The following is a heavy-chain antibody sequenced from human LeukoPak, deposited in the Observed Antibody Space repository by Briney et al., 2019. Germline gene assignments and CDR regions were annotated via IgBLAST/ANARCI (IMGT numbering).Heavy chain of an antibody. Sequence: SVKVSCKASGGTFSSYAISWVRQAPGQGLEWMGGIIPIFGTANYAQKFQGRVTITADKSTSTAYMELSSLRSEDTAVYYCARDLGITMVRPLHFGGYWGQGTLVTVSS. CDR2: IIPIFGTA. D-gene: IGHD3-10*01. J-gene: IGHJ4*02. V-gene: IGHV1-69*06. CDR1: GGTFSSYA. CDR3: ARDLGITMVRPLHFGGY.